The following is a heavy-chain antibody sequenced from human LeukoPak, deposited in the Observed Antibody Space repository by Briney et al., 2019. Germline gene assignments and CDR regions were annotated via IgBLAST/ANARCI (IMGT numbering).Heavy chain of an antibody. CDR2: ISGSGGST. V-gene: IGHV3-23*01. CDR1: GFTFSSYA. D-gene: IGHD6-13*01. Sequence: GGSLRLSCAASGFTFSSYAMSWVRQAPGKGLEWVSAISGSGGSTYYADSVKGRFTISRDNSKNTQYLQMNSLRAEDTAVYYCAKDRGSSSWFSCFDYWGQGTLVTVSS. CDR3: AKDRGSSSWFSCFDY. J-gene: IGHJ4*02.